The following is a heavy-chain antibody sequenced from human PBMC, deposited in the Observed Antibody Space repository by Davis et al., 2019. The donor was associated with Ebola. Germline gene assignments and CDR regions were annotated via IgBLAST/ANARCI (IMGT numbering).Heavy chain of an antibody. CDR3: ARVWYCSSTSCLRFDP. V-gene: IGHV4-59*01. CDR2: IYYSGST. Sequence: PSETLSLTCTVSGGSISSYYWSWIRQPPGKGLEWIGYIYYSGSTNYNPSLKSRVTISVDTSKNQFSLKLSSVTAADTAVYYCARVWYCSSTSCLRFDPWGQGTLVTVSS. CDR1: GGSISSYY. D-gene: IGHD2-2*01. J-gene: IGHJ5*02.